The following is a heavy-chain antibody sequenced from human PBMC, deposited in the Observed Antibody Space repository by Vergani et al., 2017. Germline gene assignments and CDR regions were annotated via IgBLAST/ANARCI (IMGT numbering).Heavy chain of an antibody. J-gene: IGHJ4*02. D-gene: IGHD6-13*01. V-gene: IGHV3-48*03. Sequence: EVQLVESGGGLVQPGGSLRLSCAASGFTFSSYEMNWVRQAPGKGLEWVSYISSSGSTIYYADSVKGRFTISRDNAKNSLYLQMNSLRAEDSAVYYCAKDGKPAAAALAHYWGQGTLVTVSS. CDR1: GFTFSSYE. CDR2: ISSSGSTI. CDR3: AKDGKPAAAALAHY.